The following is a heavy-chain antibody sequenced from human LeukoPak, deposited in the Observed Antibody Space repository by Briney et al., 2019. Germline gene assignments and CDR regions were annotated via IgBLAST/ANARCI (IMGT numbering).Heavy chain of an antibody. V-gene: IGHV6-1*01. CDR2: TYYRSKWYN. Sequence: PSQTLSLTCAISGDSVSSISAAWNWIRQSPSRGLEWLGRTYYRSKWYNDYAVSVKSRITINPDTSKNQFSLQLNSVTPDDTAVYYCARVSQQWLGRDYFDYWGQGTLVTVSS. CDR1: GDSVSSISAA. D-gene: IGHD6-19*01. J-gene: IGHJ4*02. CDR3: ARVSQQWLGRDYFDY.